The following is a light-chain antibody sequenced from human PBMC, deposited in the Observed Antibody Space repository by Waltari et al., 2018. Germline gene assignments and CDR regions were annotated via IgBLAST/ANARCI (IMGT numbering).Light chain of an antibody. CDR2: GAS. CDR3: QQYNNWPRT. V-gene: IGKV3-15*01. CDR1: KSVSSN. J-gene: IGKJ5*01. Sequence: EIVMSQSPATMSVAQGERATLSCRASKSVSSNLAWYQQKPGQDPSLLIYGASTRATGIPARFSGSGSGTEFTLTISSLQSEDFAVYFCQQYNNWPRTFGQGTRLEIK.